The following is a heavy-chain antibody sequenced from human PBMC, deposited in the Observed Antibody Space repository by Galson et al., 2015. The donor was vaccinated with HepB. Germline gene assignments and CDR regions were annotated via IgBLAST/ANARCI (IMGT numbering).Heavy chain of an antibody. V-gene: IGHV3-74*01. Sequence: SLRLSCAASGFTFSSYAMSWVRQAPGKGLVWVSRINSDGSSTSYADSVKGRFTISRDNAKNTLYLQMNSLRAEDTAVYYCASMEDYSNYKYYYYGMDVWGQGTTVTVSS. CDR2: INSDGSST. J-gene: IGHJ6*02. CDR1: GFTFSSYA. D-gene: IGHD4-11*01. CDR3: ASMEDYSNYKYYYYGMDV.